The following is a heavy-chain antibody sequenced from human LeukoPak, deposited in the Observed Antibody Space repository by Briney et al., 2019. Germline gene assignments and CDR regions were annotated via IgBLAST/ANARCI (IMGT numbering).Heavy chain of an antibody. CDR2: ISAYNGNT. V-gene: IGHV1-18*01. CDR1: GYTFTSYG. D-gene: IGHD3-3*01. Sequence: SVKVSCKASGYTFTSYGISWVRQAPGQGLEWMGWISAYNGNTNYAQKLQGRVTMTTDTSTSTAYMELRSLRSDDTAVYYCARLADFWSGHGSSNYYYYYMDVWGKGTTVTVSS. CDR3: ARLADFWSGHGSSNYYYYYMDV. J-gene: IGHJ6*03.